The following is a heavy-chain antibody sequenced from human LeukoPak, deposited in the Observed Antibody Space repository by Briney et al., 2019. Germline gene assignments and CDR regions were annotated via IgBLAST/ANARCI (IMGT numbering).Heavy chain of an antibody. CDR1: GGSISSGDYY. J-gene: IGHJ3*02. Sequence: SETLSFTCTVSGGSISSGDYYWSWIRQPPGKGLEWIGYIYYSGSTYYNPSLKSRVTISVDTSKNQFSLKLSSVTAADTAVYYCACYRRSDDAFDIWGQGTMVTVSS. CDR2: IYYSGST. D-gene: IGHD2-15*01. V-gene: IGHV4-30-4*01. CDR3: ACYRRSDDAFDI.